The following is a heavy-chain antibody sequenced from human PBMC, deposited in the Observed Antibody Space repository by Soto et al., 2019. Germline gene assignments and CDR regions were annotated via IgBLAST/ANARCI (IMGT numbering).Heavy chain of an antibody. CDR1: GGTFSSYA. CDR2: IIPTFGTA. D-gene: IGHD3-22*01. V-gene: IGHV1-69*06. J-gene: IGHJ4*02. CDR3: VSAYYYDSSGYYYVGDSYFDY. Sequence: ASVKVSCKASGGTFSSYAISWVRQAPGQGLEWMGGIIPTFGTANYAQKFQGRVTITADKSTSTAYMELSSLRSEDTAVYYCVSAYYYDSSGYYYVGDSYFDYRGQGTLVTVSS.